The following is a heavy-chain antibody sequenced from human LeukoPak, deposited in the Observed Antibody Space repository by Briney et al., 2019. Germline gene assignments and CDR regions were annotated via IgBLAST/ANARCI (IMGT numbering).Heavy chain of an antibody. CDR2: INPNSGGT. CDR1: GYTFTGYY. CDR3: ARGDGSYSPFDY. V-gene: IGHV1-2*06. Sequence: ASVKVSCKASGYTFTGYYMHWVRQAPGQGLEWMGRINPNSGGTNYAQKFQGRVTMTRDTSISTAYMELSRLRSDDTAVYYCARGDGSYSPFDYWGQGTLVTVSP. D-gene: IGHD1-26*01. J-gene: IGHJ4*02.